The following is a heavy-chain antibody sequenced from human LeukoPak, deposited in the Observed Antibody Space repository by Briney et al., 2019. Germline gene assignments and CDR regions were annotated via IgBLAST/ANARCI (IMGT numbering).Heavy chain of an antibody. CDR2: ISGSGGST. CDR3: AKDGQWLVRGNNWFDP. Sequence: GGSLGLSCAASGFIFSNYAMSWVRQAPGKGLEWVSAISGSGGSTYYADSVKGRFTISRDNSKNTPYLQMNSLRAEDTAVYYCAKDGQWLVRGNNWFDPWGQGTRVTVSS. CDR1: GFIFSNYA. J-gene: IGHJ5*02. D-gene: IGHD6-19*01. V-gene: IGHV3-23*01.